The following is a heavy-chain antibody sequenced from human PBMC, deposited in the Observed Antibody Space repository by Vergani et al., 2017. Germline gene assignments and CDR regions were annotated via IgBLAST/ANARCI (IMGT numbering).Heavy chain of an antibody. CDR1: GGTFSSYA. CDR2: IIPIFGTA. D-gene: IGHD6-19*01. V-gene: IGHV1-69*01. CDR3: ARDSSGWQTYWYFDL. Sequence: QVQLVQSGAEVKKPGSSVKVSCKASGGTFSSYAISWVRQAPGQGLEWMGGIIPIFGTANDAQKFQGRVTITADESTSTADMELSSLRSEDTAVYYCARDSSGWQTYWYFDLWGRGTLVTVSS. J-gene: IGHJ2*01.